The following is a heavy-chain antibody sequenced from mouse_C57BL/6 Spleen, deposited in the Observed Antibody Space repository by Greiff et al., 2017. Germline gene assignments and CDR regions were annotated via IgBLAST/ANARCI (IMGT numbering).Heavy chain of an antibody. Sequence: EVQVVESGGGLVKPGGSLKLSCAASGFTFSSYAMSWVRQTPEKRLEWVATISDGGSYTYYPDNVKGRFTISRDKAKNNLYLQMSHLKSEDTAMYYCAREGYSYAMDYWGQGTSVTVSS. CDR2: ISDGGSYT. CDR3: AREGYSYAMDY. J-gene: IGHJ4*01. D-gene: IGHD3-1*01. CDR1: GFTFSSYA. V-gene: IGHV5-4*01.